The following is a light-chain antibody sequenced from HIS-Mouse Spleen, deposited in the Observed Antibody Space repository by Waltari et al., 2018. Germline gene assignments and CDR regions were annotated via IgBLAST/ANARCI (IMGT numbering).Light chain of an antibody. J-gene: IGLJ2*01. CDR3: YSTDSSGNHRV. CDR1: ALPKKY. CDR2: EDS. Sequence: SYELTQPPSVSVSPGQTARITCSGDALPKKYAYWYQQKSGQAPVLVIYEDSKRPSGVPEMFSGSSSGTMATWTISGAQVEDEADYYCYSTDSSGNHRVFGGGTKLTVL. V-gene: IGLV3-10*01.